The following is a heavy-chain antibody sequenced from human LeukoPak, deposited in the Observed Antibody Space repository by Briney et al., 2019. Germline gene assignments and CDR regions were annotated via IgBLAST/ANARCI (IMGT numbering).Heavy chain of an antibody. CDR3: ARDGRDTAMVYYYYYYYMDV. CDR2: INPNSGGT. D-gene: IGHD5-18*01. Sequence: GASVKVSCKASGYTFTGYYMHWVRQAPGQGLEWMGWINPNSGGTNYAQKFQGRVTMTRDTSISTAYMELSRLRSDDTAVYYCARDGRDTAMVYYYYYYYMDVWGKGTTVTVSS. J-gene: IGHJ6*03. CDR1: GYTFTGYY. V-gene: IGHV1-2*02.